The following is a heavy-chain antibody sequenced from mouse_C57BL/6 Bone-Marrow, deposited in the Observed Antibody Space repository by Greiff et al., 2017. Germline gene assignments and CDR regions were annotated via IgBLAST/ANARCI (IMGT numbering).Heavy chain of an antibody. V-gene: IGHV1-72*01. CDR3: ARGDDDDAVMDY. CDR1: GYTFTSYW. D-gene: IGHD2-4*01. J-gene: IGHJ4*01. Sequence: QVQLQQPGAELVKPGASVKLSCKASGYTFTSYWMHWVKQRSGRGLEWIGRFYPNSGGIKYNETFKSKATLTVDKPSSTAYMQLSSLTSEYSAVYYCARGDDDDAVMDYWGQGTSVTVSA. CDR2: FYPNSGGI.